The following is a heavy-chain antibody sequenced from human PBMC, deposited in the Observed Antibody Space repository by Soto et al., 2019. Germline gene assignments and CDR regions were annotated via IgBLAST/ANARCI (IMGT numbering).Heavy chain of an antibody. D-gene: IGHD2-2*01. V-gene: IGHV3-21*06. CDR2: ISSSTSYV. CDR1: GFTFSRYG. J-gene: IGHJ5*01. CDR3: ARDPSEGRVGNWFES. Sequence: VGSLRLSCAASGFTFSRYGMNWLRQAPGKGLEWVASISSSTSYVYYADSVKGRFSTSRGNAKNILYLEMYALRTEDTAVYYCARDPSEGRVGNWFESWGQGTLVTVSS.